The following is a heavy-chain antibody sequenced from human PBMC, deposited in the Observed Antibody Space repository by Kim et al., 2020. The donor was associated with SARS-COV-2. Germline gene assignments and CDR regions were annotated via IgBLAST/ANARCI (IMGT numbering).Heavy chain of an antibody. CDR2: INHSGST. V-gene: IGHV4-34*01. D-gene: IGHD6-13*01. J-gene: IGHJ6*02. CDR3: ARGVEIAAAGLLIPYYYYGMDV. CDR1: GGSFSGYY. Sequence: SETLSHTCAVYGGSFSGYYWSWIRQPPGKGLEWIGEINHSGSTNYNPSLKSRVTISVDTSKNQFSLKLSSVTAADTAVYYCARGVEIAAAGLLIPYYYYGMDVWGQGTTVTVSS.